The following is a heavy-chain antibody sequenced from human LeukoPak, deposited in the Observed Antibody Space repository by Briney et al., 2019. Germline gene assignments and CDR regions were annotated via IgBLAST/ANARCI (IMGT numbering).Heavy chain of an antibody. J-gene: IGHJ6*03. CDR3: ARGQLLSRHYYYYMDV. D-gene: IGHD2-2*01. V-gene: IGHV1-8*01. CDR2: MNPNSGNT. CDR1: GYTFTSYD. Sequence: ASVKVSCKASGYTFTSYDINWVRQATGQGLEWMGWMNPNSGNTGYAQKFQGRVTMTRNTSISTAYMELSSLRSEDTAVYYCARGQLLSRHYYYYMDVWGKGTTVTVSS.